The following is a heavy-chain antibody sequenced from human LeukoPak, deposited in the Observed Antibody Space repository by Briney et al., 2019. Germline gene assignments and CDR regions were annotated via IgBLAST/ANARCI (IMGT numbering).Heavy chain of an antibody. D-gene: IGHD2-2*01. CDR2: ICSNGGST. V-gene: IGHV3-64*01. J-gene: IGHJ6*03. Sequence: GGSLRLSCAASGFTFSSYAMHWVRQAPGKGLEYVSAICSNGGSTYYANSVKGRFTISRDNSKNTLYLQMGSLRAEDMAVYYCARVAPIVVVPAAIYYYYYMDVWGKGTTVTVSS. CDR3: ARVAPIVVVPAAIYYYYYMDV. CDR1: GFTFSSYA.